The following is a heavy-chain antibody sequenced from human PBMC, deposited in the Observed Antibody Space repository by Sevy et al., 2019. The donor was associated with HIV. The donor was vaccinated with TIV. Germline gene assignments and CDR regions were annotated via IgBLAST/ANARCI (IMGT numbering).Heavy chain of an antibody. CDR3: ARGDLDYGGNFYY. Sequence: SETLSLTCTVSGGSISSGGYYWSWIRQHPGKGLEWLGYIYYSGSTYYNPSLKSRVTISVDTSKNQFSLKLGSVTAADTAVYYCARGDLDYGGNFYYWGQGTLVTVSS. V-gene: IGHV4-31*03. D-gene: IGHD4-17*01. J-gene: IGHJ4*02. CDR1: GGSISSGGYY. CDR2: IYYSGST.